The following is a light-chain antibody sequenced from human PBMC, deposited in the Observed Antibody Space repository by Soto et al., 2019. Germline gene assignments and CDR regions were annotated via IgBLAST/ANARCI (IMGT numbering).Light chain of an antibody. CDR3: QQYNSYSPT. CDR1: QTISSW. Sequence: DIQMTQSPSTLSGSLGDRVTITCLASQTISSWLAWYQQKPGKAPKLLIYAASSLQSGVPSRFSGSGSGTDFTLTISGLQPGDSATYYCQQYNSYSPTFGQGTKVHI. J-gene: IGKJ1*01. CDR2: AAS. V-gene: IGKV1-5*01.